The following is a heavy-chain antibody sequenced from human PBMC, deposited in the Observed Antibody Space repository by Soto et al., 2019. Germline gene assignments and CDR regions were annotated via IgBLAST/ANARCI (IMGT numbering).Heavy chain of an antibody. V-gene: IGHV3-7*01. CDR1: GFTFTSYW. Sequence: GGSLRLSCAASGFTFTSYWMSWVRQAPGKGLEWVANIKQDGSEKYYVGSVKGRFIISRDNVENSVDLQMNSLSAEDTALYYCVRDYCSGGPCCESHWGQGTLVTVSS. J-gene: IGHJ4*02. D-gene: IGHD2-15*01. CDR3: VRDYCSGGPCCESH. CDR2: IKQDGSEK.